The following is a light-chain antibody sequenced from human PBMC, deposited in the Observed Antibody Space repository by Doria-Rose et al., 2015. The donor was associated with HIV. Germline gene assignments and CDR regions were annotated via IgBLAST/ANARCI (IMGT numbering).Light chain of an antibody. V-gene: IGKV3-20*01. CDR1: QRFSSTY. Sequence: TQSPGTLSLSPGERATLSCRASQRFSSTYLAWYQQKPGQAPSLLIYDGSTRATGIPDRFSASGSGTDFTLTINRLEPEDFALYYCHRYGTSWTFGQGTKVEI. CDR2: DGS. CDR3: HRYGTSWT. J-gene: IGKJ1*01.